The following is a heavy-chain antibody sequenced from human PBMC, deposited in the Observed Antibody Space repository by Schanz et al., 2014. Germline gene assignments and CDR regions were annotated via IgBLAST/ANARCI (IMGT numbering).Heavy chain of an antibody. CDR3: AKARRKSNCSGGRCFHYSYYGMDV. J-gene: IGHJ6*02. D-gene: IGHD2-15*01. Sequence: VQLLQFGGGVVQPGRSLRLSCAASGFTFSSYAMHWVRQAPGKGLEWVALISNDGSIKYYADSVKGRFTISRDNSKNILYLQMNSLRAEDTAVYYCAKARRKSNCSGGRCFHYSYYGMDVWGQGTTVTVSS. CDR2: ISNDGSIK. CDR1: GFTFSSYA. V-gene: IGHV3-30-3*01.